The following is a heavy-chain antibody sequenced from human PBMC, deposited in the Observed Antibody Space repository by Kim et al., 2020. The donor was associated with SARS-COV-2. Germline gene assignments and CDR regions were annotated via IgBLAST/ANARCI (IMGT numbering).Heavy chain of an antibody. Sequence: SQTLSLTCAISGDSVSSNSAAWNWIRQSPSRGLEWLGRTYYRSKWYNDYAVSVKSRITINPDTSKNQFSLQLNSVTPEDTAVYYCAREDYYGSGEPLEAFGIWGQGTMVTVSS. V-gene: IGHV6-1*01. CDR3: AREDYYGSGEPLEAFGI. CDR2: TYYRSKWYN. CDR1: GDSVSSNSAA. D-gene: IGHD3-10*01. J-gene: IGHJ3*02.